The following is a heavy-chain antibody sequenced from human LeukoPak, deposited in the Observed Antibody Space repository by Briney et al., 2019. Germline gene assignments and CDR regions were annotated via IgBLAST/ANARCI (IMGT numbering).Heavy chain of an antibody. D-gene: IGHD1-7*01. Sequence: ASVKVSCKASGYTFTGYYMHWVRQAPGQGLEWMGWINPNSGGTNYAQKFQGRVTMTRDTSISTAYMELSRLRSDDTAVYCCATINWNYPPFDYWGQGTLVTVSS. CDR1: GYTFTGYY. J-gene: IGHJ4*02. CDR3: ATINWNYPPFDY. V-gene: IGHV1-2*02. CDR2: INPNSGGT.